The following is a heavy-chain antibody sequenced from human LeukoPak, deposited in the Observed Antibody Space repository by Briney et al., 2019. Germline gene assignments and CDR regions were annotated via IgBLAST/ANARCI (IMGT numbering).Heavy chain of an antibody. CDR1: GGTFSSYA. D-gene: IGHD4-23*01. V-gene: IGHV1-69*04. CDR2: IIPILGIA. J-gene: IGHJ4*02. Sequence: SVKVSCKASGGTFSSYAISWVRQAPGQGLEWMGRIIPILGIANYAQKFQGRVTITADKSTSTAYMELSSLRSEDTAVYYCARGIGGNAHFDYWGQGTLVTVSS. CDR3: ARGIGGNAHFDY.